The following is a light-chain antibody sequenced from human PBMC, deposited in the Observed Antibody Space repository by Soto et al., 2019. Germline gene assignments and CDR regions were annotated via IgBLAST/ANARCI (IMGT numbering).Light chain of an antibody. CDR1: NSDVGSYNL. J-gene: IGLJ1*01. CDR2: EVS. Sequence: QSALTQPSPLFWAPGQSIPLPCPGTNSDVGSYNLVFWYQHHPGKAPKLMIYEVSERPSGVSNRFSGSKPGNTASLTISGLQAEDEADYYCCSYAGRTTPYVFGTGTKVTVL. CDR3: CSYAGRTTPYV. V-gene: IGLV2-23*02.